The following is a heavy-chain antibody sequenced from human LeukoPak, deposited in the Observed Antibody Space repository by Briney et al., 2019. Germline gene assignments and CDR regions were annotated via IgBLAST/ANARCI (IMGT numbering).Heavy chain of an antibody. J-gene: IGHJ4*02. CDR1: GFTFSSYA. CDR3: ARNLDDSSGYYPFDY. D-gene: IGHD3-22*01. Sequence: GGSLRLSCSASGFTFSSYAMHWVRQAPGKGLEWVSYISSSSRTIHYYADSVKGRFTISRDNAKNSLYLEMNSLRDEDTAVYYCARNLDDSSGYYPFDYWGQGTLVTVSS. V-gene: IGHV3-48*02. CDR2: ISSSSRTI.